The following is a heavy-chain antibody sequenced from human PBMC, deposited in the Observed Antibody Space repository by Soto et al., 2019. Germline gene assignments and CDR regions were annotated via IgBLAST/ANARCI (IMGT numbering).Heavy chain of an antibody. J-gene: IGHJ4*02. Sequence: PGGSLRLSCAASGFTVSSNYMSWVRQAPGRGLEWVSVIYSGGGTYYTDSVEGRFTISRDNSKNTLYLQMNNLRVEDTAVYYCARLPAGSYSSDWYYFDYWGQGTLVTVSS. CDR1: GFTVSSNY. D-gene: IGHD6-19*01. V-gene: IGHV3-53*01. CDR2: IYSGGGT. CDR3: ARLPAGSYSSDWYYFDY.